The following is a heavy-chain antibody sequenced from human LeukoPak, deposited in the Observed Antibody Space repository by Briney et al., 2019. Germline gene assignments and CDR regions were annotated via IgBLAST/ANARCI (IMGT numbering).Heavy chain of an antibody. CDR2: IKQDGSEK. V-gene: IGHV3-7*01. Sequence: GSLRLSCAASGFTFSSYWMSWVRQAPGKGLEWVANIKQDGSEKYYVDSVKGRFTISRDNAKNSLYLQMNSLRAEDTAVYYCAGVRAVAGKSIDYWGQGTLVTVSS. D-gene: IGHD6-19*01. CDR3: AGVRAVAGKSIDY. CDR1: GFTFSSYW. J-gene: IGHJ4*02.